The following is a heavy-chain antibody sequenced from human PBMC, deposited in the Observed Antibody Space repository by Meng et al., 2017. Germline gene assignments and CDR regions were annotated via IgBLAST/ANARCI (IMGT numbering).Heavy chain of an antibody. V-gene: IGHV4-39*07. Sequence: QRQRQESGPGLVKPSEALSLTCTVSGGSISSRSYYWGWIRQPPGEGLEWIGSIYDSGSAFYNPSLKSRVTISVDTSNNQFSLKLGSVTAADTAIYYCARVAMTDTAMIPWGQGTLVTVSS. CDR3: ARVAMTDTAMIP. J-gene: IGHJ5*02. CDR2: IYDSGSA. CDR1: GGSISSRSYY. D-gene: IGHD5-18*01.